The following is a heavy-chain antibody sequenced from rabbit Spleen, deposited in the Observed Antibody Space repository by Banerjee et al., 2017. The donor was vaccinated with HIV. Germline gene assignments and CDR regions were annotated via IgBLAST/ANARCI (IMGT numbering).Heavy chain of an antibody. CDR2: IYAGSSSNT. CDR1: GFSFSSSDY. J-gene: IGHJ4*01. D-gene: IGHD3-1*01. CDR3: ARDLASVVGWNFNL. V-gene: IGHV1S40*01. Sequence: QSLEESGGDLVKPEGSLTLTCTASGFSFSSSDYMCWVRQAPGKGLEWIACIYAGSSSNTYSATWAKGRFTISKTSSTTVTLQMTSLTAADTATYFCARDLASVVGWNFNLWGQGTLVTVS.